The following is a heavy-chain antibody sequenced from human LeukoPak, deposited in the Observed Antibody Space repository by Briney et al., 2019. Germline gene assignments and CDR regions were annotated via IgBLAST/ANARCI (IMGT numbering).Heavy chain of an antibody. V-gene: IGHV4-59*01. D-gene: IGHD5-12*01. CDR1: GGSISSYY. CDR2: IYYTGST. J-gene: IGHJ6*04. CDR3: ARVVYSGYDFRGAMDV. Sequence: SETLSLTCTISGGSISSYYWSWIRQPPGKGLEWIGYIYYTGSTNHNPSLKSRVTISVDTSKNQFSLKLSSVTAADTAVYYCARVVYSGYDFRGAMDVWGKGTTVTVST.